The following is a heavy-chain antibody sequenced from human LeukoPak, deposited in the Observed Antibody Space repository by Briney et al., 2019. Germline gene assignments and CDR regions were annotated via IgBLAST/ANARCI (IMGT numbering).Heavy chain of an antibody. V-gene: IGHV3-23*01. CDR3: AKESLAYYYYGMDV. CDR2: ISGSGGGT. Sequence: GGSLRLSCAASGFTFSSYAMTWVRQAPGKGLEWVSAISGSGGGTYYADSVKGRFTISRDTSKNTLYLQMNSLRAEDTAVYYCAKESLAYYYYGMDVWGQGTTVTVSS. CDR1: GFTFSSYA. J-gene: IGHJ6*02.